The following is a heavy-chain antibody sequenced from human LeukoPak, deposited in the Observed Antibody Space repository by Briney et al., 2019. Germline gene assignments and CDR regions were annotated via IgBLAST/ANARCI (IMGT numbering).Heavy chain of an antibody. CDR3: ARHPSGSYGWFDP. D-gene: IGHD1-26*01. CDR2: IYYSGST. J-gene: IGHJ5*02. V-gene: IGHV4-39*01. CDR1: GGSISSSSYY. Sequence: SETLSLTCTVSGGSISSSSYYWGWIRQPPGKGLEWIGSIYYSGSTNYNPSLKSRVTISVDTSKNQFSLKLSSVTAADTAVYYCARHPSGSYGWFDPWGQGTLVTVSS.